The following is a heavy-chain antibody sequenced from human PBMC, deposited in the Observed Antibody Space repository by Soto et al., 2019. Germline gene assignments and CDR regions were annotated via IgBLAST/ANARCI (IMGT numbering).Heavy chain of an antibody. D-gene: IGHD4-17*01. Sequence: GESLKISCAASGFTFSSYEMSWVRKAPGKGLEWGSYISSSGSTIYYADSVKGRFTISRDNATNSLYLQMNSLRAEDTAVYYCARDSDAYGEGAAFDIWGQGTMVTVSS. CDR3: ARDSDAYGEGAAFDI. J-gene: IGHJ3*02. CDR2: ISSSGSTI. CDR1: GFTFSSYE. V-gene: IGHV3-48*03.